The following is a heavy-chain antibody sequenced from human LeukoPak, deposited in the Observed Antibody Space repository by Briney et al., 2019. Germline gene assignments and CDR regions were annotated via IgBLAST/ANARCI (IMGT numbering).Heavy chain of an antibody. J-gene: IGHJ4*02. CDR3: ARDLGGRSGSY. CDR2: ISSSSSYI. CDR1: GFTFCSYS. D-gene: IGHD1-26*01. Sequence: GGSLRLSCAASGFTFCSYSMNWVRQAPGKGLEWVSSISSSSSYIYYADSVKGRFTISRDNAKNSLYLQMNSLRAEDTAVYYCARDLGGRSGSYWGQGTLVTVSS. V-gene: IGHV3-21*01.